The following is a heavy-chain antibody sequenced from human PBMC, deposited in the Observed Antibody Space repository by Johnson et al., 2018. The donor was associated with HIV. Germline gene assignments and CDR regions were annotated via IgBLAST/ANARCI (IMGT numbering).Heavy chain of an antibody. CDR1: GFTFRSNG. Sequence: QVQLVESGGGVVQPGGSLRLSCAASGFTFRSNGMHWVRQAPGKGLEWVTFIRYDGSNKYYADSVKGRFTISRDNSKNTLYLQMNGLRAEDTAVYYCAKVLPFEQLVPQGAFDIWGQGTMVTVSS. D-gene: IGHD6-6*01. CDR2: IRYDGSNK. V-gene: IGHV3-30*02. J-gene: IGHJ3*02. CDR3: AKVLPFEQLVPQGAFDI.